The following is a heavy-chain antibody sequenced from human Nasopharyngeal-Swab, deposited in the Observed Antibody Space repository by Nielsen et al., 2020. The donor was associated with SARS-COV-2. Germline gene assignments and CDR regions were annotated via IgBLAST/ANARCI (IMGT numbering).Heavy chain of an antibody. D-gene: IGHD3-22*01. Sequence: SETLSLTCTVSGGSITSYYWGWIRQPPGKGLEWIGYIFHSGSTNYNPSLKSRVTISVDTSKNQFSLKLSSVTAADTAVYYCARYYDDYYYYYMDVWGKGTTVTVSS. CDR1: GGSITSYY. CDR3: ARYYDDYYYYYMDV. CDR2: IFHSGST. V-gene: IGHV4-59*01. J-gene: IGHJ6*03.